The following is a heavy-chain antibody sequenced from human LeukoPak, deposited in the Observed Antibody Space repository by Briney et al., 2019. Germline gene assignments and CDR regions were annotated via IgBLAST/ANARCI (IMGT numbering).Heavy chain of an antibody. D-gene: IGHD1-26*01. Sequence: PGGSLRLSCAASGFTFSSYWMSWVRQAPGKGLEWVANIKQDGSEKYYVDSVKGRFTISRDNAKNSLYLQMNSLRAEDTAVYYCARDFSGTKPGDFDYWGQGTLVTVSS. CDR3: ARDFSGTKPGDFDY. V-gene: IGHV3-7*01. J-gene: IGHJ4*02. CDR1: GFTFSSYW. CDR2: IKQDGSEK.